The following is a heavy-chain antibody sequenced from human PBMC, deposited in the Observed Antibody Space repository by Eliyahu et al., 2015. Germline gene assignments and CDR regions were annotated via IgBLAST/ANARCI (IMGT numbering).Heavy chain of an antibody. CDR2: ISDGGGRT. J-gene: IGHJ4*02. V-gene: IGHV3-23*01. CDR1: GFTFXXYS. D-gene: IGHD3-22*01. Sequence: EVQLLESGGGLVQPGESLKLSCTASGFTFXXYSXSWVRQAPGKGLEWVSTISDGGGRTYYADSVKGRFTISRDDSKSTLCLQMNTLRAEDTALYYCAKAYPDRGQIYHSTGYDSWGQGTLVTVSS. CDR3: AKAYPDRGQIYHSTGYDS.